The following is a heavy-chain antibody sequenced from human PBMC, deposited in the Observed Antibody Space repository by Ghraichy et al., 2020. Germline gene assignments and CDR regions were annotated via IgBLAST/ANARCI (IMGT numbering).Heavy chain of an antibody. D-gene: IGHD3-3*01. CDR3: VYDSWSLTGLSY. CDR2: VSDKADSYAT. V-gene: IGHV3-73*01. CDR1: GFTFSGSA. Sequence: GGSLRLSCAASGFTFSGSAMHWVRQASGKGLEWVGRVSDKADSYATRYAASMEGRFTISRDDSRNTAHLQMNSLKTEDTALYYCVYDSWSLTGLSYWGQGTLVTVSS. J-gene: IGHJ4*02.